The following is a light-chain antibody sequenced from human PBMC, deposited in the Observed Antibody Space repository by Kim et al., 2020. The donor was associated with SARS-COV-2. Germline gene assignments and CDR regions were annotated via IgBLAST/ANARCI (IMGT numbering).Light chain of an antibody. CDR1: QSISSW. J-gene: IGKJ2*01. V-gene: IGKV1-5*03. Sequence: SASVRDRGTITCRASQSISSWLAWYQQKPGKAPKLLIYKASSLESGVPSRFSGSGSGTEFTLTISSLQPDDFATYYCQQYNSYLYTFGQGTKLEI. CDR3: QQYNSYLYT. CDR2: KAS.